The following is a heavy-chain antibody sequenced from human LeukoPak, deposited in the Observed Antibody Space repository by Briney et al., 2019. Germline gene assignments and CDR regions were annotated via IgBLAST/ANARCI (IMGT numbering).Heavy chain of an antibody. CDR3: AKDGGPAAIRYFDY. V-gene: IGHV1-24*01. CDR1: GYTLTELS. CDR2: FDPEDGET. D-gene: IGHD2-2*01. Sequence: ASVKVSCKVSGYTLTELSMHWVRRAPGKGLEWMGGFDPEDGETIYAQKFQGRVTMTEDTSTDTAYMELNSLRAEDTAVYYCAKDGGPAAIRYFDYWGQGTLVTVSS. J-gene: IGHJ4*02.